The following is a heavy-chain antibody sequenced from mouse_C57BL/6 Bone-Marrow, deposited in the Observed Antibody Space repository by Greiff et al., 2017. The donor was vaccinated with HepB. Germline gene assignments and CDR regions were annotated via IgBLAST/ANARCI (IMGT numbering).Heavy chain of an antibody. CDR3: AKFTKAMDY. CDR1: GYTFTSYW. CDR2: IDPSDSET. J-gene: IGHJ4*01. V-gene: IGHV1-52*01. D-gene: IGHD2-12*01. Sequence: QVQLKQPGAELVRPGSSVKLSCKASGYTFTSYWMHWVKQRPIQGLEWIGNIDPSDSETHYNQKFKDKATLTVDKSSSTAYMQLSSLTSEDSAVYYCAKFTKAMDYWGQGTSVTVSS.